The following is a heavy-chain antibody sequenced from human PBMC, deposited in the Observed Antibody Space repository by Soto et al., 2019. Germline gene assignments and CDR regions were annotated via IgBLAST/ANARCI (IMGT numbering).Heavy chain of an antibody. CDR3: GKVLVAATGHTDYDS. V-gene: IGHV4-39*01. J-gene: IGHJ4*02. Sequence: PSETLSLTCTVSGGSIYRSGYYWGWIRQPPGRGLEWIGNIDYNGVTYSNPSLKSRVTISRDTSKNQFSLKLTSLTAADTALYYCGKVLVAATGHTDYDSWGPGTLVTVSS. CDR2: IDYNGVT. D-gene: IGHD2-15*01. CDR1: GGSIYRSGYY.